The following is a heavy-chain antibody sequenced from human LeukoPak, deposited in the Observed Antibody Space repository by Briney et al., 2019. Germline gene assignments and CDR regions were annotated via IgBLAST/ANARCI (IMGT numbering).Heavy chain of an antibody. CDR3: ARDHCSSTSCSIFDY. J-gene: IGHJ4*02. CDR1: GYTFTGYY. Sequence: ASVKVSCKASGYTFTGYYMHWVQQAPGQGLEWMGWINPNSGGTNYAQKFQGRVTMTRDTSISTAYMELSRLRSDDTAVYYCARDHCSSTSCSIFDYWGQGTLVTVSS. V-gene: IGHV1-2*02. D-gene: IGHD2-2*01. CDR2: INPNSGGT.